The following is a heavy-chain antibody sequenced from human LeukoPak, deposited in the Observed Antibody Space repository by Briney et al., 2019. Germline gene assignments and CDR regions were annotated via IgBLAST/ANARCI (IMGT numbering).Heavy chain of an antibody. CDR1: GFTVSSNY. CDR3: ARLYYYDTRSYSRWFDP. V-gene: IGHV3-53*01. CDR2: IYPGGTT. J-gene: IGHJ5*02. D-gene: IGHD3-22*01. Sequence: GGSLRLSCAASGFTVSSNYMSWVRQAPGKGLQWVSVIYPGGTTHYADSLKGRFTISRDNSKNTLFLQMNSLRAEDTAVYYCARLYYYDTRSYSRWFDPWGQGTLVTASS.